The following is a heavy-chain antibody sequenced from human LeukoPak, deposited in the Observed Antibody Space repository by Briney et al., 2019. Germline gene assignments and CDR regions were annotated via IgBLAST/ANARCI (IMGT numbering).Heavy chain of an antibody. CDR3: ASSLGYCSSTSCFAGAFDI. CDR2: IYYSGST. Sequence: SETLSLTCAVYGGSFSGYYWSWIRQPPGKGLEWIGYIYYSGSTNYNPSLKSRVTISVDTSKNQFSLKLSSVTAADTAVYYCASSLGYCSSTSCFAGAFDIWGQGTMVTVSS. D-gene: IGHD2-2*01. J-gene: IGHJ3*02. V-gene: IGHV4-59*01. CDR1: GGSFSGYY.